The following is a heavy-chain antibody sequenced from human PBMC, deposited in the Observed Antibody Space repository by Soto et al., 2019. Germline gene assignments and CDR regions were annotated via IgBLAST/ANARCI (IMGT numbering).Heavy chain of an antibody. J-gene: IGHJ6*02. D-gene: IGHD5-18*01. Sequence: QVQMVQSGAEVKKPGSSVKVSCKASGGTFSSYAISWVRQAPGQGLEWMGGIIPIFGTANYAQKFQGRVTITADESTSTAYMELSRLRSEDTAVYYCARDDVDTAMPYGMDVWGQGTTVTVSS. CDR1: GGTFSSYA. CDR3: ARDDVDTAMPYGMDV. V-gene: IGHV1-69*12. CDR2: IIPIFGTA.